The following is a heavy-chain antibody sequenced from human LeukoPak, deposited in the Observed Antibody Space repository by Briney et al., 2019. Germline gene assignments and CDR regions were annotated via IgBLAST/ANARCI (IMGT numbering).Heavy chain of an antibody. CDR3: AKARRSGCSSTSCYPFDY. J-gene: IGHJ4*02. V-gene: IGHV3-23*01. CDR2: ISGSGGST. D-gene: IGHD2-2*01. Sequence: PGGSLRLSCAASGFTFSSYTMSWVRQAPGKGLEWVSGISGSGGSTYHADSVKGRFTISRDNSKNTLYLQMYSLTAEDTAVYYCAKARRSGCSSTSCYPFDYWGQGTLVTVSS. CDR1: GFTFSSYT.